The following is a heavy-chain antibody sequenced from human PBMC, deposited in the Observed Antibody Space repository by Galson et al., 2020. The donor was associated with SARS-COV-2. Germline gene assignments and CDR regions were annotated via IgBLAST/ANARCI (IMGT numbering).Heavy chain of an antibody. CDR1: GGTFSSYA. CDR3: AQWFGEDEFDY. Sequence: SVKVSCKASGGTFSSYAISWVRQAPGQGLEWMGGIIPIFGTANYAQKFQGRVTITADESTSTAYMELSSLRSEDTVVYYCAQWFGEDEFDYWGQGTLVTVSS. V-gene: IGHV1-69*13. D-gene: IGHD3-10*01. CDR2: IIPIFGTA. J-gene: IGHJ4*02.